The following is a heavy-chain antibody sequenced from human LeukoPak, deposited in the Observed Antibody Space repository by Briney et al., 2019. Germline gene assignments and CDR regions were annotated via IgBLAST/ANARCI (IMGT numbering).Heavy chain of an antibody. J-gene: IGHJ3*02. CDR1: GFTFSNYP. CDR2: ISSNGGST. D-gene: IGHD6-13*01. CDR3: VKASSSWYEAAFDI. Sequence: GGSLRLSCSASGFTFSNYPMHWVRQAPGKGLEYVSAISSNGGSTNYADSVKGRFTVSRDNSKNTLYLQMSSLRAEDTAVYYGVKASSSWYEAAFDIWGQGTTVTVSS. V-gene: IGHV3-64D*09.